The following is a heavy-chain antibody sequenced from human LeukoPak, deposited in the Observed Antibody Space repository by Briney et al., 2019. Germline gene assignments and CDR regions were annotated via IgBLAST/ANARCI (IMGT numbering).Heavy chain of an antibody. V-gene: IGHV3-33*01. Sequence: PGWSLRLSCAASGSTFSSYGMHWVRQAPGKGLEWVAVIWYDGSNKYYADSVKGRFTISRDNSKNTLYLQMNSLRAEDTAMYYCARPRSPGIAVAGHYFDYWGQGTLVTVSS. J-gene: IGHJ4*02. CDR3: ARPRSPGIAVAGHYFDY. D-gene: IGHD6-19*01. CDR2: IWYDGSNK. CDR1: GSTFSSYG.